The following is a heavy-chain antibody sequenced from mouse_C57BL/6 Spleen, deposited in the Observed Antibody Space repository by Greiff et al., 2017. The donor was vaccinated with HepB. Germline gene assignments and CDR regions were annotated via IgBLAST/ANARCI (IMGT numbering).Heavy chain of an antibody. CDR3: ARVGDGSSYKDY. CDR2: IYPGDGDT. D-gene: IGHD1-1*01. J-gene: IGHJ2*01. CDR1: GYAFSSSW. V-gene: IGHV1-82*01. Sequence: QVQLQQSGPELVKPGASVKISCKASGYAFSSSWMNWVKQRPGKGLEWIGRIYPGDGDTNYNGKFKGKATLTADKSSSTAYMQLSSLTSEDSAVYFCARVGDGSSYKDYWGQGTTLTVSS.